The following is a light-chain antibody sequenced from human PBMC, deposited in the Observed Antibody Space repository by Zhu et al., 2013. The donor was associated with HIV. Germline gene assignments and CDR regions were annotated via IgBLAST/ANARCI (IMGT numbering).Light chain of an antibody. CDR3: QQRSNWPLT. J-gene: IGKJ3*01. CDR2: GSS. Sequence: EIVLMQSPGTLSLSPGERATLSCRASQTVSYRHIAWYQQKPGQPPRLLLYGSSNRAPGIPDRFSGSGSGTDFTLTITGLEPEDIGVYYCQQRSNWPLTFGPGTKVDIK. V-gene: IGKV3D-20*02. CDR1: QTVSYRH.